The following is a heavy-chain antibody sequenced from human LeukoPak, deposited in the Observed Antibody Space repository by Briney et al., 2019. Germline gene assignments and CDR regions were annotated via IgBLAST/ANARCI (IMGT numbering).Heavy chain of an antibody. CDR3: ATLRSSGWPHVKTS. CDR2: IYDNENT. Sequence: PSETLSLTCTVSGGSIRNDNHYWSWIRQPPGRGLEWAASIYDNENTYYSSSLKSRLTISVDTSENQFSLKLNSVTAADTAVYYCATLRSSGWPHVKTSWGKGTLVTVSS. J-gene: IGHJ5*02. V-gene: IGHV4-39*01. CDR1: GGSIRNDNHY. D-gene: IGHD6-25*01.